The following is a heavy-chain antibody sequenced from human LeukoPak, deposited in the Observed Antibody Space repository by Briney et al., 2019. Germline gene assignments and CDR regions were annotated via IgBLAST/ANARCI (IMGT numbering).Heavy chain of an antibody. CDR2: IYYSGST. CDR1: GGSISSYY. Sequence: SETLSLTCTVSGGSISSYYWSWIRQPPGKGLEWIGYIYYSGSTNYNPSLKSRVTISVDTSKNQFSLKLSSVTAADTAVYYCAMATLSGFDYWGQGTLVTVSS. V-gene: IGHV4-59*08. J-gene: IGHJ4*02. D-gene: IGHD5-24*01. CDR3: AMATLSGFDY.